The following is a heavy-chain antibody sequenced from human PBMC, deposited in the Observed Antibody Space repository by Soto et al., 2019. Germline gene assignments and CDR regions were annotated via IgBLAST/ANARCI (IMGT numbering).Heavy chain of an antibody. Sequence: QVQLVQSGAEVKKPGSSVKVSCKASGGTFSSCAISWVRQAPGQGLEWMGGIIPIFGTANYAQKFQGRVTITADESTSTAYMELSSLRSEDTAVYYCARGEGAYCGGDCYYYYYGMDVWGQGTTVTVSS. V-gene: IGHV1-69*01. CDR3: ARGEGAYCGGDCYYYYYGMDV. CDR2: IIPIFGTA. CDR1: GGTFSSCA. J-gene: IGHJ6*02. D-gene: IGHD2-21*02.